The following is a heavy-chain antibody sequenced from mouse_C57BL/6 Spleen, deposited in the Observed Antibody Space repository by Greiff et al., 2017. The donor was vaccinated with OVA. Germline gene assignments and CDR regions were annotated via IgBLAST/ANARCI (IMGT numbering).Heavy chain of an antibody. V-gene: IGHV1-64*01. J-gene: IGHJ4*01. CDR3: ARGTKEAMDY. CDR1: GYTFTSYW. D-gene: IGHD1-3*01. CDR2: IHPNSGST. Sequence: VQLQQSGAELVKPGASVTLSCKASGYTFTSYWMHWVKQRPGQGLEWIGMIHPNSGSTNYNEKFKSKATLTVDKSSSTAYMQLSSLTSEDSAVYYCARGTKEAMDYWGQGTSVTVSS.